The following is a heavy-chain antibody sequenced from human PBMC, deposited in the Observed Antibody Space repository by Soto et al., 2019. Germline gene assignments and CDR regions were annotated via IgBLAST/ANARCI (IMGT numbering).Heavy chain of an antibody. V-gene: IGHV4-39*01. J-gene: IGHJ4*02. Sequence: SETLSLTCTVSGGSISSSSYYWGWIRQPPGKGLEWIGSIYYSGSTYYNPSLKSRVTISVDTSKNQFSLKLSSVTAADTAVHYCARLIRGIAAAGLFDYWGQGTLVTVSS. CDR3: ARLIRGIAAAGLFDY. CDR2: IYYSGST. CDR1: GGSISSSSYY. D-gene: IGHD6-13*01.